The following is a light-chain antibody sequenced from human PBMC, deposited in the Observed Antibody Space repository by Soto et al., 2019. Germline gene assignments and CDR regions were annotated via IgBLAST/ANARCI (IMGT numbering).Light chain of an antibody. V-gene: IGKV1-27*01. CDR2: AAS. CDR3: QKYNTPADLT. CDR1: QDISNY. J-gene: IGKJ4*01. Sequence: DIQMTQSPSSLSASVGDRVTITCRASQDISNYLAWYQQKPGKVPKLLIFAASTLQSGVPSRFSGSGSGTDFTLAISSLQPEDVATYYCQKYNTPADLTFGGGTKVEIK.